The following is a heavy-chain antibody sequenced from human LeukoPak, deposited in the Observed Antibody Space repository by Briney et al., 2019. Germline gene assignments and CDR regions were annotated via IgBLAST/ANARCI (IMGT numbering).Heavy chain of an antibody. CDR3: ARDAVPQPRSDISGYYPPYNFDY. D-gene: IGHD3-22*01. CDR1: GFTFSNCN. CDR2: LCCTSNYI. V-gene: IGHV3-21*01. Sequence: GGSLRLYCAAPGFTFSNCNINSVRQAPGKGLEWVSSLCCTSNYIYYADSVKRRFTISRDNAKNSLSLQMNSLRAEDTAVYYCARDAVPQPRSDISGYYPPYNFDYWGRGTLVTVSS. J-gene: IGHJ4*02.